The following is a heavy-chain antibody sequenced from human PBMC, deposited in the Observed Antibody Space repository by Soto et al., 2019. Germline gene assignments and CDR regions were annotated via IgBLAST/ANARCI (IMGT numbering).Heavy chain of an antibody. Sequence: QVQLVQSGAEEKKPGASVKVSCKASGYTFTSYAMHWVRQAPGQRLEWMGWINGGNGNTKYSQKFQGRVTITRDTSESTAYMELSSLRSEDTAVYYCARGDWWLFDYWGQGTLVIVSS. CDR2: INGGNGNT. CDR1: GYTFTSYA. D-gene: IGHD2-8*02. J-gene: IGHJ4*02. V-gene: IGHV1-3*05. CDR3: ARGDWWLFDY.